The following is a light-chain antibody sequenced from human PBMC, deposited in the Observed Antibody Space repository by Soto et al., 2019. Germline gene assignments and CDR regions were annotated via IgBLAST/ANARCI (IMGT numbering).Light chain of an antibody. V-gene: IGKV1-39*01. CDR1: QSISNH. Sequence: DMQMTQSPSYQSSSLEDRVIITCRASQSISNHLNWYQQKPGKAPKLLIFAASSLQSGVPSRFSGSRSGPDFTLTISSLKNEDFATYYCQQSYSSTPTFGQGTKVDNK. J-gene: IGKJ1*01. CDR3: QQSYSSTPT. CDR2: AAS.